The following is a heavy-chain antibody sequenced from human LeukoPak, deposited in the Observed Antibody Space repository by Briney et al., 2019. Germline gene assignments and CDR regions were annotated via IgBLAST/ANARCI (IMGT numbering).Heavy chain of an antibody. CDR1: GYTFTSYD. CDR2: MNPNSGNT. J-gene: IGHJ6*02. D-gene: IGHD2-15*01. Sequence: ASGKVSCKASGYTFTSYDINWVRQATGQGPEWMGWMNPNSGNTGYAQKFQGRVTMTRNTSINTAYMELSSLRSEDTAVYYCARDGGYCSGGSCYGYYYYGMDVWGQGTTVSVSS. CDR3: ARDGGYCSGGSCYGYYYYGMDV. V-gene: IGHV1-8*01.